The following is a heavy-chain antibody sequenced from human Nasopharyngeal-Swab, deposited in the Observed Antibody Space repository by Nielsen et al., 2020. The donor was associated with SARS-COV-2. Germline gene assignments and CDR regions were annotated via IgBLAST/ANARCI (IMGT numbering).Heavy chain of an antibody. D-gene: IGHD3-10*01. J-gene: IGHJ6*02. Sequence: WIRQPPGKGLEWVAVISYDGGNKYYADSVKGRFTISRDNSKNTLYLQMNSLRAADTAVYYRARGPGDGMDVWGQGTTVTVSS. CDR3: ARGPGDGMDV. V-gene: IGHV3-30-3*01. CDR2: ISYDGGNK.